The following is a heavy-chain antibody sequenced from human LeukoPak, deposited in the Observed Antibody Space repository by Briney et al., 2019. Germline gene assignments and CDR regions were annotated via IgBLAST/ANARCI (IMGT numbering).Heavy chain of an antibody. CDR2: INPNSGDT. V-gene: IGHV1-2*02. J-gene: IGHJ3*02. CDR3: ASFLPYRVGVSAAIIPNDAFDI. D-gene: IGHD2-2*02. Sequence: ASVKVSCKASGYTFTGYYMHWVRQAPGQGLEWMGWINPNSGDTNYAQKFQGRVTMTRDTSISTAYMELSRLRSDDTAVYYCASFLPYRVGVSAAIIPNDAFDIWGQGTMVTVSS. CDR1: GYTFTGYY.